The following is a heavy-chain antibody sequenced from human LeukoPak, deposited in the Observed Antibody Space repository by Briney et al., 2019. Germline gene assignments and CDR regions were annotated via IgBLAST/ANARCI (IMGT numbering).Heavy chain of an antibody. J-gene: IGHJ4*02. V-gene: IGHV4-34*01. CDR2: INHSGST. Sequence: SETLSLTCAVYGGSFSGYYWSWIRQPPGKGLEWIGEINHSGSTNYNPSLKSRVTISVDTSKNQFSLKLSSVTAADTAVYYCARPGTTVTTFDYWGQGTLVTVSS. D-gene: IGHD4-17*01. CDR3: ARPGTTVTTFDY. CDR1: GGSFSGYY.